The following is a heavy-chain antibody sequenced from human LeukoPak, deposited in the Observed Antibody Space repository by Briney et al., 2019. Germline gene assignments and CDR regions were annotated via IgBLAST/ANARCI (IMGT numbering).Heavy chain of an antibody. V-gene: IGHV3-48*03. J-gene: IGHJ6*03. CDR1: GFTFSSYE. CDR2: ISSSGSTI. Sequence: GGSRRLSCAASGFTFSSYEMNWFRQAPGKGLEWVSYISSSGSTIYYADSVKGRFTISRDNAKNSLYLQMNSLRAEDTAVYYCAREGVTVTRWVYYYYMDVWGKGTTVTVSS. D-gene: IGHD4-17*01. CDR3: AREGVTVTRWVYYYYMDV.